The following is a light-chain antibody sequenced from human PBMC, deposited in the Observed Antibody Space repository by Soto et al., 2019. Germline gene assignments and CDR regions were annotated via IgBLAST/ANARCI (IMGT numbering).Light chain of an antibody. CDR3: QQRSDWPLLT. CDR2: DAS. V-gene: IGKV3-11*01. CDR1: QSVNRY. Sequence: EIVLTQSPATLSLSPGERATLTCRASQSVNRYLAWYQQKPGQAPRLLIYDASNRATGIPARFSGSGSGTDFTLTIGSLEPEDFAVYYCQQRSDWPLLTFGGGTKVEI. J-gene: IGKJ4*01.